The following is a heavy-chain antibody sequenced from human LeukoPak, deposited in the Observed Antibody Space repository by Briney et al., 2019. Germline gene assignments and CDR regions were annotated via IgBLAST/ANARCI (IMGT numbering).Heavy chain of an antibody. Sequence: ASVKVSCKTSGDTFDIYAISWVRQAPGQGLEWMGGIIPILGTANYAQKFQGRVTITADESTTTAHMDLSSLRFEDTAVYYCARSAAAYYYYMDVWGKGTTVTVSS. V-gene: IGHV1-69*13. CDR2: IIPILGTA. CDR3: ARSAAAYYYYMDV. CDR1: GDTFDIYA. J-gene: IGHJ6*03.